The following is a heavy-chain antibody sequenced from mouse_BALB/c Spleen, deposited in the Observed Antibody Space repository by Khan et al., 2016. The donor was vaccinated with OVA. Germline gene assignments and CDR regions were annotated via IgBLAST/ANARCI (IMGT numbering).Heavy chain of an antibody. D-gene: IGHD2-13*01. V-gene: IGHV1S135*01. J-gene: IGHJ3*01. CDR3: TRLGTTGWFTY. CDR1: GYSFTNYY. Sequence: VQLKESGPELMKPGASVKISCKASGYSFTNYYIHWVKQSHGQSLEWLGYIDPFNGGTTYNQKFKGTATLTVDKSSSTAYMHLNNLTSEDSAVYYCTRLGTTGWFTYWGQWTLVTVSA. CDR2: IDPFNGGT.